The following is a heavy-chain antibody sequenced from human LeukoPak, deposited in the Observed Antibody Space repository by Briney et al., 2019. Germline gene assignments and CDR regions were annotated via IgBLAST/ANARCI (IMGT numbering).Heavy chain of an antibody. CDR2: ISAYNGNT. D-gene: IGHD1-26*01. J-gene: IGHJ4*02. CDR3: ARVCVGFLCGSYPNFDY. V-gene: IGHV1-18*01. CDR1: GYTFTSYG. Sequence: ASVKVSCKASGYTFTSYGISWVRQAPGQGLEWMGWISAYNGNTNYAQKLQGRVTMTTDTSTSTAYMELRSLRSDDTAVYYCARVCVGFLCGSYPNFDYWGQGTLVTVSS.